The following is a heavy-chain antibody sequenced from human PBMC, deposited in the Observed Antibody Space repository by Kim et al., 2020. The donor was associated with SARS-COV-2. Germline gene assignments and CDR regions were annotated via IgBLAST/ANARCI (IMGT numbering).Heavy chain of an antibody. CDR2: INHSGST. D-gene: IGHD3-3*01. J-gene: IGHJ6*02. Sequence: SETLSLTCAVYGGSFSGYYWSWIRQPPGKGLEWIGEINHSGSTNYNPSLKSRVTISVDTSKNQFSLKLSSVTAADTAVYYCARITIFGVYYYYYGMDVWGQGTTVTVSS. CDR1: GGSFSGYY. CDR3: ARITIFGVYYYYYGMDV. V-gene: IGHV4-34*01.